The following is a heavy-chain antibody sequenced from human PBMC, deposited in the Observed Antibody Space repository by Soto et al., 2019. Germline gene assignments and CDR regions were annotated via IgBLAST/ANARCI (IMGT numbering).Heavy chain of an antibody. CDR2: IYHSGST. CDR3: ATNSYYGLGV. CDR1: SGSISSAHW. J-gene: IGHJ6*02. V-gene: IGHV4-4*02. Sequence: QVQLQESGPGLVKPSGTLSLTCAVSSGSISSAHWWNWVRQPPGKGLEWIGEIYHSGSTNYNPSLXRXVXVXXDKSMNQFSLKLTSVTAADTAVYYCATNSYYGLGVWGQGTTVTVSS.